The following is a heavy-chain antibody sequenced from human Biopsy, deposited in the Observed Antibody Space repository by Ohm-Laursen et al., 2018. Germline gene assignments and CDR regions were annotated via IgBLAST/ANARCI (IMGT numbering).Heavy chain of an antibody. CDR1: GFSFSSYS. V-gene: IGHV3-48*04. CDR3: ARARDDFVVVPAAFFDF. CDR2: ISSSGATI. D-gene: IGHD2-15*01. J-gene: IGHJ4*02. Sequence: SLRLSCAASGFSFSSYSMNWVRQAPGKGLEWVSYISSSGATIKYADSVKGRFTISRDNAKNSLYLRMNSLRAEDTAVYFCARARDDFVVVPAAFFDFWGQGTLVTVSS.